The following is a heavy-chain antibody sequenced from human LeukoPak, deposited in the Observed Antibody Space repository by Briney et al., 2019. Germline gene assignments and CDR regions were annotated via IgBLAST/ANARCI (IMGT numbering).Heavy chain of an antibody. D-gene: IGHD2-15*01. J-gene: IGHJ4*02. Sequence: SETLSLTCTVSGGSISSSSYYWGWIRQPPGKGLEWIGSIYYSGSTYYNPSLKSRVTISVDTSKNQFSLKLSSATAADTAVYYCARLPVVAAIPNFDYWGQGTLVTVSS. CDR1: GGSISSSSYY. CDR2: IYYSGST. CDR3: ARLPVVAAIPNFDY. V-gene: IGHV4-39*01.